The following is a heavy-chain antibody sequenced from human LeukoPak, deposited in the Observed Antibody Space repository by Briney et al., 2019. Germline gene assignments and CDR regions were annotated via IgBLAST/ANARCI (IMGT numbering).Heavy chain of an antibody. J-gene: IGHJ6*02. CDR3: ARAEVVVAESYYYGMDV. Sequence: ASVKVSCKASGYTFTSYGISWVRQAPGQGLEWMGWISAYNGNTNYAQKLLGRVTMTTDTSTSTAYMELRSLRSDDTAVYYCARAEVVVAESYYYGMDVWGQGTTVTVSS. D-gene: IGHD2-15*01. CDR2: ISAYNGNT. V-gene: IGHV1-18*01. CDR1: GYTFTSYG.